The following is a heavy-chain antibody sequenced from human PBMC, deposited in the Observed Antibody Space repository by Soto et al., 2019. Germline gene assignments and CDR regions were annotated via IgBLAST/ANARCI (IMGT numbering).Heavy chain of an antibody. D-gene: IGHD1-1*01. J-gene: IGHJ3*01. V-gene: IGHV4-30-4*01. Sequence: QVQLQESGPGLVKPSQTLSLTCTVSGGSISSGDYYWSWIRQPPGKGLEWIGYIYYSGSTYYNPSLKVGVTISEDPPKNHFPLKLSSVTAADTAVYYCARVQQLIDAFDFGGKGTRVTVSS. CDR2: IYYSGST. CDR3: ARVQQLIDAFDF. CDR1: GGSISSGDYY.